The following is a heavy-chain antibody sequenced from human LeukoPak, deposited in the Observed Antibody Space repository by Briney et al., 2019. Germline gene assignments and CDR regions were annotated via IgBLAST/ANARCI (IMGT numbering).Heavy chain of an antibody. J-gene: IGHJ5*02. V-gene: IGHV4-4*07. CDR1: GGSISGYY. Sequence: SETLSLTCTVSGGSISGYYWSWIRQPAGKGLEWIGRIYTSGSTNYNPSLKSRVTISVDTSKNQFSLKLSSVTAADTAVYYCARETMIGWFDPWGQGTLVTVSS. D-gene: IGHD3-22*01. CDR2: IYTSGST. CDR3: ARETMIGWFDP.